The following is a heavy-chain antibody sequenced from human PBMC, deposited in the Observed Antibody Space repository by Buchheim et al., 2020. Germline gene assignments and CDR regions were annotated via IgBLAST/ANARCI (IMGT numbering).Heavy chain of an antibody. J-gene: IGHJ4*02. D-gene: IGHD3-10*01. V-gene: IGHV4-39*02. CDR1: GGSIGSATYY. CDR2: IKDSGST. Sequence: QLQLQESGPGLVRPSETLSLTCSVSGGSIGSATYYWGWFRQSPGKGLEWIGSIKDSGSTFYNPSLKSRFAISAYMSKAQFSLNLNSVTAADTAVYYCARDFGYWGQGIL. CDR3: ARDFGY.